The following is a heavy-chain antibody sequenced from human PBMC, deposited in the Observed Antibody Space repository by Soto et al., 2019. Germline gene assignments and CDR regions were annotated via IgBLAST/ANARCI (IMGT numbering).Heavy chain of an antibody. D-gene: IGHD2-15*01. CDR2: IYYSGST. J-gene: IGHJ4*02. V-gene: IGHV4-39*01. Sequence: SETLSLTCTVSGGTISSSSYYWGWIRQPPGKGLEWIGSIYYSGSTYYNPSLKSRVTIPVDTSKNQFSLKLSSVTAADTAVYYCARHTPAISISDHWGQGTLVTVSS. CDR3: ARHTPAISISDH. CDR1: GGTISSSSYY.